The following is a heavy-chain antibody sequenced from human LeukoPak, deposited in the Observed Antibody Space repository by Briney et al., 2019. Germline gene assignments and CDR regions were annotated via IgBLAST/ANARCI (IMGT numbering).Heavy chain of an antibody. D-gene: IGHD3-22*01. CDR2: IIPIFGTA. CDR3: ASIYYYDSSAQYFQH. J-gene: IGHJ1*01. V-gene: IGHV1-69*05. CDR1: GGTFSSYA. Sequence: SVKVSCKASGGTFSSYAISRVRQAPGQGLEWMGGIIPIFGTANYAQKFQGRVTITTDESTSTAYMELSSLRSEDTAVYYCASIYYYDSSAQYFQHWGQGTLVTVSS.